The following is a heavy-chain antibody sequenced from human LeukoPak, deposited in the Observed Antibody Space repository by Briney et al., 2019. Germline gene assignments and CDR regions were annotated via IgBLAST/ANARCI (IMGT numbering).Heavy chain of an antibody. Sequence: GGSLRLSCAASGFSFNNAWMAWVRQGPGKGLEWVGRIKSKNEGGTIDYAEPVKGRFIISRDDSKNTLFLQMHRLKTEDTAVYYCATAKDFGDYGFYYYYYYMDVWGKGTTVTVSS. J-gene: IGHJ6*03. CDR2: IKSKNEGGTI. V-gene: IGHV3-15*01. CDR3: ATAKDFGDYGFYYYYYYMDV. CDR1: GFSFNNAW. D-gene: IGHD4-17*01.